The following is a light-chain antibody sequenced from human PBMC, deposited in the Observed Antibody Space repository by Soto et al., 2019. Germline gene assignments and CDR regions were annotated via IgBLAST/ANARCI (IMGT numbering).Light chain of an antibody. V-gene: IGKV3-20*01. CDR1: QSVSSSY. CDR3: QQYGSSPWT. J-gene: IGKJ1*01. CDR2: GAS. Sequence: EIVLTQSPGTLSLSPGERATLSCRASQSVSSSYLAWYQQKPGQAPRLLIYGASSRATGIPDRFSGSGSGTEFTLNISRLEPEDSAVYYCQQYGSSPWTFGQGTKV.